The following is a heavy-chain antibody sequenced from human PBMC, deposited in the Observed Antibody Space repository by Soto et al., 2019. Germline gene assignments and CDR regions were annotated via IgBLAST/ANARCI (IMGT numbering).Heavy chain of an antibody. CDR2: IFYRGST. V-gene: IGHV4-59*08. D-gene: IGHD6-13*01. J-gene: IGHJ4*02. CDR1: GGSISSHY. Sequence: QVQLQESGPGLVKPSETLSLTCTVSGGSISSHYWSWIRQPPGKGLEWIGYIFYRGSTNYNPSLMCRVTISVDTSKNQFSLKLSSVTAADTAVYYCARRYSSSLDFWGQGTLVTVSS. CDR3: ARRYSSSLDF.